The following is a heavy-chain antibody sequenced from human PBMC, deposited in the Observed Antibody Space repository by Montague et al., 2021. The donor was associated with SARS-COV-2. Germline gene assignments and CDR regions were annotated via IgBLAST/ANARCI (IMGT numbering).Heavy chain of an antibody. CDR1: GGSINSFY. Sequence: SETLSLTCSVSGGSINSFYWNWIRQSPGKGLEWIGYVYYTGGTNYNPSLKSRATISVDTSKNQFSLTVGSVTAADTAVYYCARAGGGSSYSYYGFDVWGQGTTVTV. J-gene: IGHJ6*02. CDR3: ARAGGGSSYSYYGFDV. V-gene: IGHV4-59*13. CDR2: VYYTGGT. D-gene: IGHD3/OR15-3a*01.